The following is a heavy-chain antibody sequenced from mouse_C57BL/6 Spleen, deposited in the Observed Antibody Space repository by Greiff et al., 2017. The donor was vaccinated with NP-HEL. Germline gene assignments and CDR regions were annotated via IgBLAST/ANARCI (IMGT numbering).Heavy chain of an antibody. Sequence: VKLVESGPGLVAPSQSLSITCTVSGFSFTSYGVDWVRQSPGKGLEWLGVIWGVGSTNYNSALKSRLSISKDNSKSQVFLKMNSLQTDDTAMYYCARTGTGAMDYWGQGTSVTVSS. CDR3: ARTGTGAMDY. CDR2: IWGVGST. V-gene: IGHV2-6*01. D-gene: IGHD4-1*01. J-gene: IGHJ4*01. CDR1: GFSFTSYG.